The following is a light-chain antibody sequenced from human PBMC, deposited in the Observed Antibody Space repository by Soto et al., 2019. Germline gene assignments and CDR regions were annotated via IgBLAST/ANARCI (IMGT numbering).Light chain of an antibody. CDR3: SSYTSSSTWV. V-gene: IGLV2-14*01. Sequence: QSALTQPASVSGSPGQSITISCIGTSSDVGGHNYVSWYQQYPGKAPKLMISGVSDRPSGISNRFSGSTSGNTASLTISRLQAEDEADYYCSSYTSSSTWVFGGGTKLTVL. CDR1: SSDVGGHNY. CDR2: GVS. J-gene: IGLJ3*02.